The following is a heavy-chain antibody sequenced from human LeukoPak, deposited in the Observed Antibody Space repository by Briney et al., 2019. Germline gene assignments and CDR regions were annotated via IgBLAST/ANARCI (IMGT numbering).Heavy chain of an antibody. CDR1: GFTFSSYG. V-gene: IGHV3-30*18. D-gene: IGHD5-18*01. CDR3: AKDNGYPYAFDI. CDR2: ISYDGSNK. J-gene: IGHJ3*02. Sequence: GGSLRLSCAASGFTFSSYGMHWVRQAPGKGLEWVAVISYDGSNKYYADSVKGRFTISRDNSKNTLYLQMNSLRAEDTAVYYCAKDNGYPYAFDIWGQGTMVTVSS.